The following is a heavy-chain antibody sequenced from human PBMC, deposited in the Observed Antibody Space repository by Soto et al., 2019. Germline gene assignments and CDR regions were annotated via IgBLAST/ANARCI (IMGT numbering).Heavy chain of an antibody. CDR2: MNPNTGYS. Sequence: QVQLVQSGAEVRKPVASVKVSCEASGYTFTSYDIYWLRQATGQWLEWMGWMNPNTGYSGYAQKFQGRVTMTSDTSISTAHMELSSLRSEDTAVYYCARRAETNGWNGFGADKYYFDFWGQGTLVTVSS. D-gene: IGHD1-1*01. V-gene: IGHV1-8*01. CDR1: GYTFTSYD. CDR3: ARRAETNGWNGFGADKYYFDF. J-gene: IGHJ4*02.